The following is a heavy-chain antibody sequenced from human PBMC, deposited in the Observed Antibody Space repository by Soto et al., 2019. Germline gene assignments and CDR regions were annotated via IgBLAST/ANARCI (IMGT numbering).Heavy chain of an antibody. Sequence: QITLKESGPTLVKPTQTLTLTCTLSGLSLSTSGVGVGWIRQPPGKPLEWLALIFWDDDKRYSPSLSSRLTITKDTSKNPVIFTMTTMDPVDTATYYCARRAVPGTYFFDPWGQGTLVTVSS. CDR3: ARRAVPGTYFFDP. CDR1: GLSLSTSGVG. D-gene: IGHD6-19*01. CDR2: IFWDDDK. J-gene: IGHJ5*02. V-gene: IGHV2-5*02.